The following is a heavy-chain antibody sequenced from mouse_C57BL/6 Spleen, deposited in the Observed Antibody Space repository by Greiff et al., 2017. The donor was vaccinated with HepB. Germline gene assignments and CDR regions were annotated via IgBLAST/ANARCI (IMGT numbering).Heavy chain of an antibody. D-gene: IGHD1-1*01. CDR3: ASLYYYGSSYGYFHV. Sequence: EVKLQESVAELVRPGASVKLSCTASGFNIKNTYMHWVKQRPEQGLEWIGRIDPANGNTKYAPKFQGKATITADTSSNTAYLQLSSLTSEDSAIYYCASLYYYGSSYGYFHVWGTGTTVTVSS. CDR1: GFNIKNTY. J-gene: IGHJ1*03. V-gene: IGHV14-3*01. CDR2: IDPANGNT.